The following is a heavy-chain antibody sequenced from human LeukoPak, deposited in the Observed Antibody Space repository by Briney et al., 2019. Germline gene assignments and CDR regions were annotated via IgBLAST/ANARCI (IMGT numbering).Heavy chain of an antibody. D-gene: IGHD3-22*01. CDR2: INPSGGST. CDR1: GYTFTSYY. CDR3: ARGDYYDSSGYLQFDY. J-gene: IGHJ4*02. Sequence: GASVKVSCKASGYTFTSYYMHWVRQAPGQGLEWKGIINPSGGSTSYAQKFQGRVTMTRDTSTSTVYMELSSLRSEDTAVYHCARGDYYDSSGYLQFDYWGQGTLVTVSS. V-gene: IGHV1-46*01.